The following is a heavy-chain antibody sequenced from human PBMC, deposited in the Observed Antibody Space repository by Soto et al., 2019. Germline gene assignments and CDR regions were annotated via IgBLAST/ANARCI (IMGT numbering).Heavy chain of an antibody. CDR3: AKGRRVGSGFFDY. V-gene: IGHV3-30-3*01. Sequence: VQLVESGGGVVQPGRSLRLSCAASGFTFSSYAMHWVRQAPGKGLEWVAVISYDENNKCYADSVKGRFTISRDNSKNMLYLQINSLRVEDTAVYYCAKGRRVGSGFFDYWGQGTLVTVSS. CDR2: ISYDENNK. J-gene: IGHJ4*02. CDR1: GFTFSSYA. D-gene: IGHD1-26*01.